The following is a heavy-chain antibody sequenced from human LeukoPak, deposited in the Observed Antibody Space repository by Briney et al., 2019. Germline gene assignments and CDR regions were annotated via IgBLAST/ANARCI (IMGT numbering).Heavy chain of an antibody. CDR3: ARILLVPYWYFDL. D-gene: IGHD2-15*01. CDR2: INPNSGGT. CDR1: GYTFTSYG. V-gene: IGHV1-2*06. Sequence: ASVKVSCKASGYTFTSYGISWVRQAPGQGLEWMGRINPNSGGTNYAQKFQGRVTMTRDTSISTAYMELSRLRSDDTAVYYCARILLVPYWYFDLWGRGTLVTVSS. J-gene: IGHJ2*01.